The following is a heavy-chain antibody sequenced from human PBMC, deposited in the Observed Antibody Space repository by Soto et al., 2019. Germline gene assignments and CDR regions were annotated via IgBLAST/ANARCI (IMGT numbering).Heavy chain of an antibody. V-gene: IGHV3-23*01. J-gene: IGHJ3*02. CDR1: GFTFSSYA. D-gene: IGHD2-15*01. Sequence: GGSLRLSCAASGFTFSSYAMSWVRQAPGKGLEWVSAISGSGGSTYYADSVKGRFTISRDNSKNTLYLQMNSLRAEDTAVYYCAKDADCSGGSCYPYDAFDIWGQGTMVTVSS. CDR2: ISGSGGST. CDR3: AKDADCSGGSCYPYDAFDI.